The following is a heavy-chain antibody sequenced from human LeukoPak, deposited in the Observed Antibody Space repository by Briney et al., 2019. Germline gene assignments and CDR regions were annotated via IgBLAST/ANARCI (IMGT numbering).Heavy chain of an antibody. V-gene: IGHV3-66*01. Sequence: GGSLRLSCAASGFTVSSNYVSWVRQAPGKGLEWVSVIYSGGSTYYADSVRGRFTISRDNSKNTLYLQMNSLRAEDTAVYYCARDTDYYDSSGLHDAFDIWGQGTMVTVSS. D-gene: IGHD3-22*01. CDR1: GFTVSSNY. CDR3: ARDTDYYDSSGLHDAFDI. J-gene: IGHJ3*02. CDR2: IYSGGST.